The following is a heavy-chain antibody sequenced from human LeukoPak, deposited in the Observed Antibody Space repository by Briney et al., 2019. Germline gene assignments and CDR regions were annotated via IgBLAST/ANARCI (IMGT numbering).Heavy chain of an antibody. Sequence: ASVRVSCKASGYTFTGYYMHWVRQAPGQGLEWMGWISAYNDDTNYAQKLQGRVTMTTDTSTSTAYMELRSLRSDDTAIYYCARGRVPIFYWGQGTLVTVSS. D-gene: IGHD3-3*01. J-gene: IGHJ4*02. CDR3: ARGRVPIFY. CDR1: GYTFTGYY. V-gene: IGHV1-18*04. CDR2: ISAYNDDT.